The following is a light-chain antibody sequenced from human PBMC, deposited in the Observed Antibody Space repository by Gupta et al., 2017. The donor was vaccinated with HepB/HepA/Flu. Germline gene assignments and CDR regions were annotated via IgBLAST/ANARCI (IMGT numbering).Light chain of an antibody. J-gene: IGKJ1*01. Sequence: EIVLTQSPGTLSLSPGERATLSCRASQSVSNNFLAWYQQKPGQPPRLLIYGASTRATGIPDRFSGSGSGTEFTLTISRLEPEDFAMFYCQQDGGAPRTFGQGTKVEIK. CDR3: QQDGGAPRT. CDR2: GAS. CDR1: QSVSNNF. V-gene: IGKV3-20*01.